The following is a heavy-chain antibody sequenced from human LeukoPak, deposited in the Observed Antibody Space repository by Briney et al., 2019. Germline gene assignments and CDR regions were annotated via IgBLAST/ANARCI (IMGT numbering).Heavy chain of an antibody. CDR2: ISSSSGTI. CDR3: ARALGYSYGYAVDY. D-gene: IGHD5-18*01. CDR1: GFIFTNYN. V-gene: IGHV3-48*01. Sequence: GRSLRPSCAASGFIFTNYNMSWGRQTPGQGLGWLSYISSSSGTIYYADSVKGRFTISGDNAKNSLHLQMNSLRAEDTAVYYCARALGYSYGYAVDYWGQGTRVTVSS. J-gene: IGHJ4*02.